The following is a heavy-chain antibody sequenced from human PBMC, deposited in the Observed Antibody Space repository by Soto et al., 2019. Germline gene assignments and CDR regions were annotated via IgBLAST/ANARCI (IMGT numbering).Heavy chain of an antibody. V-gene: IGHV4-39*01. CDR2: GYQSGNT. CDR1: GVSISSSSHY. Sequence: SETLSLTGSVSGVSISSSSHYWAWIRQAPGQGLEWIGSGYQSGNTYYNPSLRNRVAVSVDTSTNQISLRVKSVTASDTGVYFCGRHALQKEFDLWGQGTPVTVCS. J-gene: IGHJ4*02. CDR3: GRHALQKEFDL.